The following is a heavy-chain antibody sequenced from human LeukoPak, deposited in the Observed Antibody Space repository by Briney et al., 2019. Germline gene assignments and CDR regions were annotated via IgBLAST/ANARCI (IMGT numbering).Heavy chain of an antibody. J-gene: IGHJ3*02. CDR2: INHSGST. Sequence: PSETLSITCAVYGGSFSGYYWSWIRQPPGKGLEWIGEINHSGSTNYNPSLKSRVTISVDTSKNQFSLKLSSVTAADTAVYYCARPYDSSGYYYPDDAFDIWGQGTMVTVSS. CDR1: GGSFSGYY. CDR3: ARPYDSSGYYYPDDAFDI. V-gene: IGHV4-34*01. D-gene: IGHD3-22*01.